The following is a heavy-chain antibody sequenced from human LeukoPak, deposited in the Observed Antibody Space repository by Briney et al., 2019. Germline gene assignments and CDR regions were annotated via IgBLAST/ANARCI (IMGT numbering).Heavy chain of an antibody. J-gene: IGHJ6*03. D-gene: IGHD2-2*01. Sequence: SVHASCQACRGTLSSYPISWLRQAPGKELEWMGGIIPICGTANYAQKFQGRVTITTDESTSTAYMELSSLRSEDTAVYYCARTTTVVPAAISYYYYCMDVWGKGTTVTVSS. CDR1: RGTLSSYP. V-gene: IGHV1-69*05. CDR2: IIPICGTA. CDR3: ARTTTVVPAAISYYYYCMDV.